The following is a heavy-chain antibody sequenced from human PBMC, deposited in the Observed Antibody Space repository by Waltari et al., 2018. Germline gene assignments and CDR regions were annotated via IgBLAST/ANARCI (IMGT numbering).Heavy chain of an antibody. Sequence: EVQLLESGGGLLQPAWSLRLSCSASGSTFITYAMSWVRQAPGKGLEWVANIKQDGSEKYYVDSVKGRFTISRDNAKNSLYLQMNSLRAEDTAVYYCARAPAAIYYYYMDVWGKGTTVTVSS. CDR2: IKQDGSEK. CDR3: ARAPAAIYYYYMDV. CDR1: GSTFITYA. J-gene: IGHJ6*03. V-gene: IGHV3-7*01. D-gene: IGHD2-2*01.